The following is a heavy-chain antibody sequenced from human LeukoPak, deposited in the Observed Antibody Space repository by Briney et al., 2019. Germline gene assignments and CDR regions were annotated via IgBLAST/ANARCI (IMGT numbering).Heavy chain of an antibody. CDR2: IYYSGNT. Sequence: KASETLSLTCTVFGGSISNYYWSWIRQPPGKGLEWIGYIYYSGNTNYNPSLKSRVTISVDTSKNQFSLKLNSVTAADTAVYYCARVRYCSTNRCYDREFDNWGQGTLVTVSS. CDR3: ARVRYCSTNRCYDREFDN. J-gene: IGHJ4*02. D-gene: IGHD2-2*01. V-gene: IGHV4-59*01. CDR1: GGSISNYY.